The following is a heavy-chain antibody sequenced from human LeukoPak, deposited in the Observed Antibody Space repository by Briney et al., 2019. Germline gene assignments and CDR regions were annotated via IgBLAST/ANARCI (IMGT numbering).Heavy chain of an antibody. CDR3: ARDRSLGDYSSAWFDFDY. CDR2: ISYDGSYK. D-gene: IGHD6-19*01. V-gene: IGHV3-30*03. Sequence: GGSLRLSCAASGFTCRSYSMNWVRQAPGKGLEWVAVISYDGSYKYYADSVKGRFTISRDNSKNTLYLQMNSLRGEDTAVYYCARDRSLGDYSSAWFDFDYWGQGTLVTVSS. CDR1: GFTCRSYS. J-gene: IGHJ4*02.